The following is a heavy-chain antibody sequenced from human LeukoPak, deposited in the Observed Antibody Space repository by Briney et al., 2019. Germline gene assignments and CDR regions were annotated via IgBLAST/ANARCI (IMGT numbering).Heavy chain of an antibody. Sequence: ASVNVPYMASVYTFTSYCISWMRQAPGQGLEWMGWISAYNGNTNYAQKLQGRVTMTTDTSTSTAYMELRSLRFADTAVDYCARDPRITIFGVVIISYYYYGLDDWGQGTTVTVSS. CDR3: ARDPRITIFGVVIISYYYYGLDD. J-gene: IGHJ6*02. D-gene: IGHD3-3*01. CDR2: ISAYNGNT. CDR1: VYTFTSYC. V-gene: IGHV1-18*01.